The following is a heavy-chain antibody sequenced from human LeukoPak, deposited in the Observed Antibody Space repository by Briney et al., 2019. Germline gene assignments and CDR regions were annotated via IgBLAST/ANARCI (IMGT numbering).Heavy chain of an antibody. V-gene: IGHV3-33*01. CDR1: GFTFSSYG. Sequence: PGGSLRLSCAASGFTFSSYGMNWVRQAPGKGLEWVAVIWYDGSNKYYADSVKGRFTISRDNSKNTVYLQMNSLRAEDTAMCNCARDYGGTLDYWGQGALVTVSS. D-gene: IGHD4-23*01. J-gene: IGHJ4*02. CDR3: ARDYGGTLDY. CDR2: IWYDGSNK.